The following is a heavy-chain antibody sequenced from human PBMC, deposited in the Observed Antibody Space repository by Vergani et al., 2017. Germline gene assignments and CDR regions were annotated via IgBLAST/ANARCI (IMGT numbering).Heavy chain of an antibody. Sequence: QVQLVQSGAEVKKPGAPVKVSCKASGYTFTSYGISWVRQAPGQGLEWMGWISAYKGNINYAQKHQGIVTITKDTSTTTAYMVLRSLRSDDTAVYYCARDSLRLGVYCSITSCRNWFDPWGQGTLVTVSS. CDR1: GYTFTSYG. J-gene: IGHJ5*02. D-gene: IGHD2-2*01. V-gene: IGHV1-18*01. CDR3: ARDSLRLGVYCSITSCRNWFDP. CDR2: ISAYKGNI.